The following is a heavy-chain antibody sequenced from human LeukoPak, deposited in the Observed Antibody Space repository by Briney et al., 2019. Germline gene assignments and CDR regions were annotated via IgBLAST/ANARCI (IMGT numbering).Heavy chain of an antibody. CDR2: INPNSGGT. Sequence: ASVKVSCKASGYTFTGYYMHWVRQAPGQGLEWMGWINPNSGGTNYAQKFQGRVTMTRDTSISTAYMELSRLRSDDTAVYYCARADGSYYYYYMDVWGKGTTVTVSS. CDR1: GYTFTGYY. CDR3: ARADGSYYYYYMDV. V-gene: IGHV1-2*02. J-gene: IGHJ6*03.